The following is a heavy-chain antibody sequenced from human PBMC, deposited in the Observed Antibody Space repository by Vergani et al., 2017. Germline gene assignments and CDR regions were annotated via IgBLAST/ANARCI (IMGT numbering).Heavy chain of an antibody. V-gene: IGHV3-23*04. Sequence: VKLVESGGGLVKDGGSLRLSCAASGFTFSSYAMSWVRQAPGNGLEWVSAISGSGGDTYYAASVKGRFTISRDNSKNTLYQEMISLRAEDPAVYYCAKRQVWGHSRMGSTDDYWGQGALVTVSS. CDR1: GFTFSSYA. CDR3: AKRQVWGHSRMGSTDDY. J-gene: IGHJ4*02. CDR2: ISGSGGDT. D-gene: IGHD3-16*01.